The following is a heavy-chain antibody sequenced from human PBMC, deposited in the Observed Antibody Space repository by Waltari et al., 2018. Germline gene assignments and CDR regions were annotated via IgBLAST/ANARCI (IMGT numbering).Heavy chain of an antibody. CDR2: IHTSGSP. Sequence: QVQLQESGPRLVRPTQTLSLTCSVSVASINSGHFYWLWTRQPPGKGLEWIGHIHTSGSPHYNPSLKSRLSIPADTSRNQISLRLTSVTAADTAVYYCARAGQLSADALDLWGQGTVVSVSS. D-gene: IGHD1-1*01. CDR1: VASINSGHFY. CDR3: ARAGQLSADALDL. V-gene: IGHV4-30-4*08. J-gene: IGHJ3*01.